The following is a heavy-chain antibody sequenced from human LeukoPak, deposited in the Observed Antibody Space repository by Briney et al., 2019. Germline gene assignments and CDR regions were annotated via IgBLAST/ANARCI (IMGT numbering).Heavy chain of an antibody. J-gene: IGHJ4*02. CDR1: GYTFTSYG. CDR2: ISTNNGYT. D-gene: IGHD6-19*01. CDR3: ARDEGIAVSGVNY. V-gene: IGHV1-18*01. Sequence: ASVKVSCKASGYTFTSYGISWVRQAPGQGLEWMGWISTNNGYTNYAQKFQGRVTMTTDTSTSTAYMELRSLRSDDTAVYFCARDEGIAVSGVNYWGQGTLVTVSS.